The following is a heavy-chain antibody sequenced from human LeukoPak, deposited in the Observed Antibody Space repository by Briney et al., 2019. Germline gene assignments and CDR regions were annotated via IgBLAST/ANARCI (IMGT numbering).Heavy chain of an antibody. CDR2: K. V-gene: IGHV3-30*04. D-gene: IGHD6-13*01. CDR3: ARDPRKSSYWYPHFDY. CDR1: RFTFSSYA. Sequence: GGSLRLSSEASRFTFSSYAMHWVRQAPGKGLEWVAVKYYADSVKGRFTISRDNSKNTLYLQMNSLRAEDTAVYYCARDPRKSSYWYPHFDYWGQGTLVTFSS. J-gene: IGHJ4*02.